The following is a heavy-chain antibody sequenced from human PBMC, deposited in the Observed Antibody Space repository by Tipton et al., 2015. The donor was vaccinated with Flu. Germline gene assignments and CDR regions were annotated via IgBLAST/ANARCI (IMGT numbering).Heavy chain of an antibody. CDR1: GGSISSSSYY. CDR2: IYYSGST. CDR3: ARDVVRGYLGY. Sequence: LVKPSETLSLTCTVSGGSISSSSYYWGWIRQPPGKGLEWIGSIYYSGSTYYNPSLKSRVTISVDTSKNQFSLKLGSVTAADTAVYYCARDVVRGYLGYWGQGTLVTVSS. D-gene: IGHD3-10*01. J-gene: IGHJ4*02. V-gene: IGHV4-39*07.